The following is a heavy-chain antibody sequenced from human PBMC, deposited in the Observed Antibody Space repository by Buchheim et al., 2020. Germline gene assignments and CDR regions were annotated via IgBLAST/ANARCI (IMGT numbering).Heavy chain of an antibody. Sequence: EVQLVESGGGLVKPGGSLRLSCVASGFTFSTYSVNWVRQAPGKGLEWVANIKQDGSEQYYVDSVKGRFTISRDNAKNSLYLQMNSLRAEDTAVYYCARGTTRGSPYYYGMDVWGQGTT. D-gene: IGHD4-11*01. CDR1: GFTFSTYS. J-gene: IGHJ6*02. CDR3: ARGTTRGSPYYYGMDV. CDR2: IKQDGSEQ. V-gene: IGHV3-7*01.